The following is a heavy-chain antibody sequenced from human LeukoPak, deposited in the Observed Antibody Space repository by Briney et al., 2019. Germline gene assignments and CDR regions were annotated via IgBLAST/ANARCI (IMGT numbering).Heavy chain of an antibody. J-gene: IGHJ6*03. CDR1: GGSISSYY. Sequence: ETLSLTCTVSGGSISSYYWNWVRQAPGKGLEWVSYISSSSSTIYYADSVKGRFTISRDNAKNSLYLQMNSLRAEDTAVYYCARVGGSSWSYYYYYYMDVWGKGTTVTVSS. V-gene: IGHV3-48*01. CDR3: ARVGGSSWSYYYYYYMDV. CDR2: ISSSSSTI. D-gene: IGHD6-13*01.